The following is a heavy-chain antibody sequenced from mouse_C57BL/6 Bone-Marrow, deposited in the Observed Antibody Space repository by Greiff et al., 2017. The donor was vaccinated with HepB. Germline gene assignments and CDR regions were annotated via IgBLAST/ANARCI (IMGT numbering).Heavy chain of an antibody. CDR1: GFTFSSYG. CDR3: ARHPSRVTRGYFDY. J-gene: IGHJ2*01. CDR2: ISSGGSYT. D-gene: IGHD2-2*01. V-gene: IGHV5-6*01. Sequence: EVKLQESGGDLVKPGGSLKLSCAASGFTFSSYGMSWVRQTPDKRLEWVATISSGGSYTYYPDSVKGRFTISRDNAKNTLYLQMSSLKSEDTAMYYCARHPSRVTRGYFDYWGQGTTLTVSS.